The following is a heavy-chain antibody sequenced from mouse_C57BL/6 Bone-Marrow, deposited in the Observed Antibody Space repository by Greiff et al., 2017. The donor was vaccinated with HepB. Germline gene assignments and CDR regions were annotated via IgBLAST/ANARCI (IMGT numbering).Heavy chain of an antibody. CDR3: AGRYATRAWFGY. D-gene: IGHD1-1*01. J-gene: IGHJ3*01. CDR1: GYTFTDYN. V-gene: IGHV1-18*01. CDR2: INPNNGGT. Sequence: EVQLQESGPELVKPGASVKISCKASGYTFTDYNMDWVKQSHGKSLEWIGDINPNNGGTIYNQKFKGKATLTVNKSSSTAYMELRSLTSEDTAVYYCAGRYATRAWFGYWGSGTLVTVSA.